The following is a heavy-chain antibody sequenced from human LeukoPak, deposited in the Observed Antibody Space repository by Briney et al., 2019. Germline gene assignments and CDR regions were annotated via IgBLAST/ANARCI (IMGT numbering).Heavy chain of an antibody. V-gene: IGHV4-59*01. CDR1: GGSISSYY. Sequence: PSETLSLTCTVSGGSISSYYWSWIRQPPGKGLEWIGYIYYSGSTNYNPSLKSRVTISVDTSKNQFSLKLSSVTAADTAVYYCARGYYDYVWGSYRYMEDYYYYYMDVWGKGTTVTISS. CDR3: ARGYYDYVWGSYRYMEDYYYYYMDV. D-gene: IGHD3-16*02. CDR2: IYYSGST. J-gene: IGHJ6*03.